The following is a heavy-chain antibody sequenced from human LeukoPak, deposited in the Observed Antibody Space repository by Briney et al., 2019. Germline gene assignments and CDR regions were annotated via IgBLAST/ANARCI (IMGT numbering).Heavy chain of an antibody. CDR3: AREYSASEH. CDR1: GYTFVGYY. Sequence: RALVKVSCKASGYTFVGYYLHWVRQAPGQGLEWMAWIDPYTGNTHYAQKFQGRITVTRDTSVSTTYMELSWLTSDDTARYYCAREYSASEHWGQGTLVTVSS. V-gene: IGHV1-2*02. D-gene: IGHD5-12*01. J-gene: IGHJ4*02. CDR2: IDPYTGNT.